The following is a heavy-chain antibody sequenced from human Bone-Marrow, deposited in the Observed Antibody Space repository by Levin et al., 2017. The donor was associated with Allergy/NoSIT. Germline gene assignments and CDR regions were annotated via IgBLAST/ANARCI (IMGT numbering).Heavy chain of an antibody. J-gene: IGHJ4*02. D-gene: IGHD7-27*01. Sequence: GGSLRLSCAASGFTFSSYAMHWVRQAPGKGLEWVAVISYDGSNKYYADSVKGRFTISRDNSKNTLYLQMNSLRAEDTAVYYCARESPKNNWGPYFDYWGQGTLVTVSS. CDR3: ARESPKNNWGPYFDY. CDR2: ISYDGSNK. V-gene: IGHV3-30-3*01. CDR1: GFTFSSYA.